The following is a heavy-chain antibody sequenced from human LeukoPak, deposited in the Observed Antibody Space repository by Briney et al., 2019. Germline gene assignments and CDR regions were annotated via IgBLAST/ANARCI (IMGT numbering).Heavy chain of an antibody. J-gene: IGHJ4*02. V-gene: IGHV3-30-3*01. Sequence: PGRSLRLSCAASGFIFSGYAMHWVRQAPDKGLEWVAVISYDGSNKYYADSVKGRFTISRDNSKNTLYLQMNSLRAEDTAVYYCVRTIRSSTKNYYFEYWGQGTLVTVSS. CDR2: ISYDGSNK. D-gene: IGHD2-2*01. CDR1: GFIFSGYA. CDR3: VRTIRSSTKNYYFEY.